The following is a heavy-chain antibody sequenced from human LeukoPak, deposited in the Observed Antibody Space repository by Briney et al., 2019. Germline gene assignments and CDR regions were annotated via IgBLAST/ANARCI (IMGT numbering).Heavy chain of an antibody. Sequence: PSGTLSLTCTVSGGSVSSGRYYWLCLPQPPGRELEGIGYIYYSGSTNYNPTLKSRVTILVDTSKSQFSLKLRSVTTADTALYYCTRSTNLEALDIWGQGTMVTVSS. CDR3: TRSTNLEALDI. V-gene: IGHV4-61*01. CDR2: IYYSGST. CDR1: GGSVSSGRYY. D-gene: IGHD6-6*01. J-gene: IGHJ3*02.